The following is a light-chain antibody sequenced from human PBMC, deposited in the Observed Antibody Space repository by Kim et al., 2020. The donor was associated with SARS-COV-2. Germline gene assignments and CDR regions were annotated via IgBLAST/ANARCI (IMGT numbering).Light chain of an antibody. V-gene: IGKV1-33*01. CDR2: DAS. Sequence: ASIGDRVTITCQASQDISYYLNWYQLKPGKAPRLLIYDASTLETGVPSRFSGSGSGTDFTFTIASLQPEDIATYYCQHFDSLPMYTFGQGTKLEI. CDR3: QHFDSLPMYT. CDR1: QDISYY. J-gene: IGKJ2*01.